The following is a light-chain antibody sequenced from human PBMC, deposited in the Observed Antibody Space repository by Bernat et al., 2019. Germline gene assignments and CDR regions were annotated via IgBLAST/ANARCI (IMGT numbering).Light chain of an antibody. J-gene: IGLJ2*01. CDR3: NSYTTTGTLV. CDR1: SSDLGAYNY. CDR2: DVT. V-gene: IGLV2-14*03. Sequence: QSALTQPASVSGSPGQSITIPCTGTSSDLGAYNYVSWYQQHPGKAPKLMIYDVTYRPSGVSNRFSGSKSGNTASLIISGLQAEDEADYYCNSYTTTGTLVFGGGTKLTVL.